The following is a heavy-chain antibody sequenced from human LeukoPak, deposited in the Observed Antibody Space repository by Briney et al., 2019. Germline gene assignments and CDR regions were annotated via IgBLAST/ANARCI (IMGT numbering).Heavy chain of an antibody. D-gene: IGHD3-3*02. CDR3: ASLARDY. CDR1: GFIVSSTY. Sequence: GGSLRLSCAVSGFIVSSTYMTWVHQAPGKGLEWVSVIHNDGSTYHADSVKGRFTISRDNSKNTLYLQMNSLRVEDTAAYYCASLARDYWGQGTLVTVSS. J-gene: IGHJ4*02. V-gene: IGHV3-53*01. CDR2: IHNDGST.